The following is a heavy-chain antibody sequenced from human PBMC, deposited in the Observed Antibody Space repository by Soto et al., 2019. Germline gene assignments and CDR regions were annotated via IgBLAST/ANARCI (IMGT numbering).Heavy chain of an antibody. CDR2: MSPEETTT. CDR3: AKGGLEPFEF. CDR1: GFTFRTFW. J-gene: IGHJ4*02. Sequence: GGSRRFACEASGFTFRTFWMHWVRQAEGEGRGWVSRMSPEETTTNYADSVRGRFTISSDNANNTLFLQINSLSPEPTAVYYCAKGGLEPFEFWGQGTLVTVSS. V-gene: IGHV3-74*01.